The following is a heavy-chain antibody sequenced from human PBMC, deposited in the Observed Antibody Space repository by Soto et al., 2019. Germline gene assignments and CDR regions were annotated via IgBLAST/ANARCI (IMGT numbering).Heavy chain of an antibody. V-gene: IGHV1-8*01. CDR3: ARGGNWNAWLVLVY. D-gene: IGHD1-20*01. CDR2: MNPNSGNT. J-gene: IGHJ4*02. Sequence: ASVKVSCKASGYTFTSYDINWVRQATGQGLEWMGWMNPNSGNTGYAQKFQGRVTMTRNTSISTAHMELSSLRSEDTAVYYCARGGNWNAWLVLVYWGQGTLVTVSS. CDR1: GYTFTSYD.